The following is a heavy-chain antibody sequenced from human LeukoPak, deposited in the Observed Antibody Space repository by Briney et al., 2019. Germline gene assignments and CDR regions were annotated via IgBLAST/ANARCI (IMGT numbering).Heavy chain of an antibody. CDR1: GGSISSGDYY. D-gene: IGHD2-21*01. Sequence: SQTLSLTCTVPGGSISSGDYYWSWIRQPPGKGLGWIGYIYYSGSTYYNPSLKSRVTISVDTSKNQFSLKLSSVTAADTAVYYCARNPGLWWGDFDYWGQGTLVTVSS. CDR2: IYYSGST. V-gene: IGHV4-30-4*01. CDR3: ARNPGLWWGDFDY. J-gene: IGHJ4*02.